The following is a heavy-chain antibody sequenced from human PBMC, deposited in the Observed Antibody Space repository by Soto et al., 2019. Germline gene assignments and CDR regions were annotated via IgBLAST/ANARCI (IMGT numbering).Heavy chain of an antibody. Sequence: ASVKVSCKASGFTFTSSAVQWVRQARGQRLEWIGWIVVGSGNTNYAQKFQERVTITRDMSTSTAYMELSGLRSEDTAVYYCAGGRRSTGRAFDIWGQGTMVTVSS. J-gene: IGHJ3*02. CDR3: AGGRRSTGRAFDI. V-gene: IGHV1-58*01. D-gene: IGHD3-16*01. CDR2: IVVGSGNT. CDR1: GFTFTSSA.